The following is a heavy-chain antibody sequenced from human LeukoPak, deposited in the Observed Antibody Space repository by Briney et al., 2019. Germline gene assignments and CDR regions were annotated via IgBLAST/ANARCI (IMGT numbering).Heavy chain of an antibody. J-gene: IGHJ3*02. CDR2: ISGDGGST. V-gene: IGHV3-43*02. CDR1: GLTFDHYF. D-gene: IGHD1-1*01. Sequence: GGSLRLSCAASGLTFDHYFMHWVRQAPGKGREWVSLISGDGGSTYYADSVKGRLTISRDKSKHSLYLQMNSLTTEDTALYFCAKGTTMYAFDIWGQGTMVTVSS. CDR3: AKGTTMYAFDI.